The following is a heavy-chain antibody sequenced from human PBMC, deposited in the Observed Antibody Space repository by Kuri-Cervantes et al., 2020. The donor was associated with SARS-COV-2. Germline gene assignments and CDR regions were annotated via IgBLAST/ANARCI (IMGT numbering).Heavy chain of an antibody. D-gene: IGHD3-22*01. CDR1: GYTFTGYY. J-gene: IGHJ6*02. CDR3: ARDGGDPGYDSSGYQDYGMDV. V-gene: IGHV1-2*06. CDR2: INHNSGGT. Sequence: ASVKVSCKAAGYTFTGYYMHWVRQAPGQGLEWMGRINHNSGGTNYAQKFQGRVTMTRDTPTSTVYMELSSLRSEDTAVYYCARDGGDPGYDSSGYQDYGMDVWGQGTTVTVSS.